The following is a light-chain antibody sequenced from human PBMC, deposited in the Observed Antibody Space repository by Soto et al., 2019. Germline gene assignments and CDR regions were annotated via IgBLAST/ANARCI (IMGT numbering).Light chain of an antibody. V-gene: IGKV1-8*01. CDR3: QQYYNFPFT. CDR2: AAS. J-gene: IGKJ2*01. CDR1: QGIGSY. Sequence: AIRMTQSPSSFSASTGDRVTITCRASQGIGSYLAWFQQKSGTAPQLLIYAASTLQSGIPSRFSGSRSGTDFTLTISCLQSEDFATYYCQQYYNFPFTFGQGTKLEVK.